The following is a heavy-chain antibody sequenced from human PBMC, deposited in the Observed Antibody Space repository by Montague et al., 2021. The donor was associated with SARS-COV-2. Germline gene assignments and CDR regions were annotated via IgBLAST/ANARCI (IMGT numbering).Heavy chain of an antibody. V-gene: IGHV4-59*01. CDR3: ARMFYDYGCETSRYRGNYFDS. D-gene: IGHD3-16*01. Sequence: SETLSLTCSVSGDSMSTNDWSWIRQPQGKGLEWIGHIYNCGTTISNSSLKSRATIFIDVAKTQFSLRLSSVTATDTAVYYCARMFYDYGCETSRYRGNYFDSWGQGTLVTVSS. CDR1: GDSMSTND. CDR2: IYNCGTT. J-gene: IGHJ4*02.